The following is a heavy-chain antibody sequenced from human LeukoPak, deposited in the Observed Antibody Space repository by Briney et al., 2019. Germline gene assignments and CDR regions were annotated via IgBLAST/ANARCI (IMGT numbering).Heavy chain of an antibody. D-gene: IGHD3-3*01. Sequence: GGSLRLSCAGSGFIFSDYYMDWVRQAPGQGLDWVARIKTKAESYITEYAASVRGRFTISRDDSKNSMYLQMNNLKVEDTAVYYCAKDAYEWTFDYWGQGALVTVSS. V-gene: IGHV3-72*01. CDR2: IKTKAESYIT. CDR3: AKDAYEWTFDY. CDR1: GFIFSDYY. J-gene: IGHJ4*02.